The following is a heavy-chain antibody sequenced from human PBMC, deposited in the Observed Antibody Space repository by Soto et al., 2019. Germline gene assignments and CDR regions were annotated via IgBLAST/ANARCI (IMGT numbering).Heavy chain of an antibody. CDR2: IYYSGST. Sequence: LSLTCTVSGGSISSGGYYWSWIRQHPGKGLEWIGYIYYSGSTYYNPSLKSRVTISVDTSKNQFSLKLSSVTAADTAVYYCARVRRTLYDSSGYGDFDYWGQGTLVTVSS. J-gene: IGHJ4*02. V-gene: IGHV4-31*03. D-gene: IGHD3-22*01. CDR3: ARVRRTLYDSSGYGDFDY. CDR1: GGSISSGGYY.